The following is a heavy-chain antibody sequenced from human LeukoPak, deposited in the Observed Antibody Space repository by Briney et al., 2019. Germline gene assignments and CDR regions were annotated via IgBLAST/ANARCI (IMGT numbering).Heavy chain of an antibody. CDR1: GGTFSSYA. CDR3: ARVPDCTNGVCFHYYFDY. D-gene: IGHD2-8*01. V-gene: IGHV1-69*01. J-gene: IGHJ4*02. CDR2: IIPIFDTA. Sequence: GSSVKVSCKASGGTFSSYAISWVRQAPGQGLEWMGGIIPIFDTANYAQKFQGRVTITADESTSTAYMELSSLRSEDTAVYYCARVPDCTNGVCFHYYFDYWGQGTLVTVSS.